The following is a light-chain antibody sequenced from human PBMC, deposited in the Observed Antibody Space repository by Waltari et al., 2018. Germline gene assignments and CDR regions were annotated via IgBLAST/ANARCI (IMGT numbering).Light chain of an antibody. V-gene: IGKV1-5*03. CDR3: QQYVSDSVT. Sequence: DIQMTQSPSTLSASVGDRVAITCRASQSISSRVAWYHQKPGKAPKLLIWKASNLYSGDPSRFSGSGTGTEFTLTISRLQPDDFATYYGQQYVSDSVTFGPGTKVDVK. CDR1: QSISSR. CDR2: KAS. J-gene: IGKJ3*01.